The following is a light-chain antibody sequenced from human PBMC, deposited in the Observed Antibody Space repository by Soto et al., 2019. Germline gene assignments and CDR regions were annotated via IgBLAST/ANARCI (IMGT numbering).Light chain of an antibody. CDR1: GIGTKS. CDR3: QEWDTSIDIVV. Sequence: SYELTQPPSVSVAPGQTATITCGGTGIGTKSVHGYQQRPGQAPVLLIYDDSDRPSGIPERFSGSNSGNPATLTISRVEAGDEADYYCQEWDTSIDIVVLGGGTKLTVL. CDR2: DDS. V-gene: IGLV3-21*02. J-gene: IGLJ2*01.